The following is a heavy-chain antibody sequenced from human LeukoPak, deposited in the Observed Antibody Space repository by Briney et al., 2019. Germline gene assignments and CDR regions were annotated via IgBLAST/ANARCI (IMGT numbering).Heavy chain of an antibody. J-gene: IGHJ4*02. CDR3: ATALKYGGNSGYYFDY. CDR2: INPNSGGT. Sequence: SSVKVSCKASRYTFTGYYMHWVGQAAGQGRDWMGLINPNSGGTNYAQKFQSRVTMTRDTSISTAYMQLSRLRSDDTAVYYCATALKYGGNSGYYFDYWGQGTMVTVSS. D-gene: IGHD4-23*01. V-gene: IGHV1-2*06. CDR1: RYTFTGYY.